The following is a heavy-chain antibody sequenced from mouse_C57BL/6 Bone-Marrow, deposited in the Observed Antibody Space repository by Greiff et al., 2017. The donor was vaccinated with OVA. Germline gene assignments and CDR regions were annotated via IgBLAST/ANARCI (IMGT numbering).Heavy chain of an antibody. CDR1: GFTFSDYY. J-gene: IGHJ4*01. CDR3: ARGFITTVVATPYYAMDY. CDR2: ISHGGGST. V-gene: IGHV5-12*01. D-gene: IGHD1-1*01. Sequence: EVHLVESGGGLVQPGGSLKLSCAASGFTFSDYYMYWVRQTPEKRLEWVAYISHGGGSTYYPDTVKGRVTISRDNAKNTLYLQMSRLKSEDTAMYYCARGFITTVVATPYYAMDYWGQGTSVTVSS.